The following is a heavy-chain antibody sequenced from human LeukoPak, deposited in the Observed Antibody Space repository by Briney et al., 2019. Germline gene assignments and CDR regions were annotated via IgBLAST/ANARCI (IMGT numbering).Heavy chain of an antibody. D-gene: IGHD3-10*01. CDR3: ARAGKLYYGSGSPRSYFGY. CDR2: IIPIFGTA. Sequence: ASVKVSCKASGGTFSSYAISWVRQAPGQGLEWMGGIIPIFGTANYAQKFQGRVTITADKSTSTAYMELSSLRSEDTAVYYCARAGKLYYGSGSPRSYFGYWGQGTLVTVSS. V-gene: IGHV1-69*06. J-gene: IGHJ4*02. CDR1: GGTFSSYA.